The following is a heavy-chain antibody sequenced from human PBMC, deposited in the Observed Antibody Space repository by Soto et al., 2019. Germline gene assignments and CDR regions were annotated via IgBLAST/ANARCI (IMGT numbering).Heavy chain of an antibody. J-gene: IGHJ6*03. V-gene: IGHV3-21*01. CDR3: ARAGLVVPASPYYMDV. CDR2: ISSSSSYI. Sequence: GGSLRLSCAASGFTFSSYSMNWVRQAPGKGLEWVSSISSSSSYIYYADSVKGRFTISRDNAKNSLYLQMNSLRAEDTAVYYCARAGLVVPASPYYMDVWGKGTTVTVSS. D-gene: IGHD2-2*01. CDR1: GFTFSSYS.